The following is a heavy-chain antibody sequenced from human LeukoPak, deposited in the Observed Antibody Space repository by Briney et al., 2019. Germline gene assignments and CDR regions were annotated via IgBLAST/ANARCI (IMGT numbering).Heavy chain of an antibody. CDR1: GFIFSNYG. V-gene: IGHV3-33*06. CDR2: IWYDGSYK. D-gene: IGHD6-13*01. Sequence: GGSLRLSCAASGFIFSNYGMHWVRQAPGKGLDWVAVIWYDGSYKYYADSVKGRFTISRDNSKNTLYLQMNSLRAEDTAIYYCAKVVQYTASTGTGLDYWGQGTWSPSPQ. J-gene: IGHJ4*02. CDR3: AKVVQYTASTGTGLDY.